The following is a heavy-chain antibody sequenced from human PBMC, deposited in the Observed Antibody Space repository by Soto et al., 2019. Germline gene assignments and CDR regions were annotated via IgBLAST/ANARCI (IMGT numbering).Heavy chain of an antibody. CDR2: IDPSGGDT. J-gene: IGHJ4*02. V-gene: IGHV1-46*02. Sequence: QVQLVQSGAEVRKPGASVKVSCKASGYTFNRHYIQWVRQAPGQGLEWMGMIDPSGGDTNYAKKFQGRGTLTSDTSTSTVYMELSSLISEDTAVYYCAKRRGVGLTRSSFDYWGPGTLVIVSS. CDR3: AKRRGVGLTRSSFDY. CDR1: GYTFNRHY. D-gene: IGHD1-26*01.